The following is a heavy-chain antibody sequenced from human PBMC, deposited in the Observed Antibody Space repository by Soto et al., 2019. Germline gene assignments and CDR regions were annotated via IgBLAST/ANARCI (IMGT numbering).Heavy chain of an antibody. Sequence: GGSLRLSCAASGFTFSDYYMSWIRQAPGKGLEWVSYITSSGSSIYYADSVKGRFTISRDNAKNSLYLQMNSLRAEDTAVYYCAREKGQLVPADGYWGQGTLVTVSS. D-gene: IGHD6-6*01. J-gene: IGHJ4*02. CDR2: ITSSGSSI. CDR3: AREKGQLVPADGY. V-gene: IGHV3-11*01. CDR1: GFTFSDYY.